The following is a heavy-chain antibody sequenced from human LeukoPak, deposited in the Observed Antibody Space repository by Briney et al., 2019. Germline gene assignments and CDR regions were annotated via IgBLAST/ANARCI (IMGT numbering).Heavy chain of an antibody. J-gene: IGHJ5*02. CDR3: ARGSCPPYGRRNWFDP. CDR2: INHSGST. V-gene: IGHV4-34*01. D-gene: IGHD2-2*01. Sequence: PSETLSLTCAVYGGSFSGYYWSWLRQPPGKGLEWIGEINHSGSTNYNPSLKSRVTISVDTSKNQFSLKLSSVTAADTAVYYCARGSCPPYGRRNWFDPWGRGTLVTVSS. CDR1: GGSFSGYY.